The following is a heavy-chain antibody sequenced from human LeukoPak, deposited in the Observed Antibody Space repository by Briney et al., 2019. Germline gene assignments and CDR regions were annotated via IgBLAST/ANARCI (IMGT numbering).Heavy chain of an antibody. V-gene: IGHV3-48*04. D-gene: IGHD4-11*01. CDR2: ISGSSTSI. CDR3: ARERTTVVSGTTIGAY. CDR1: GFTFSNYA. J-gene: IGHJ4*02. Sequence: GGSLRLSCAASGFTFSNYAMSWVRQAPGKGLEWISYISGSSTSIYYADSVKGRFTISRDNARNSLYLQMNSLRADDTAVYYCARERTTVVSGTTIGAYWGQGTLVTVSS.